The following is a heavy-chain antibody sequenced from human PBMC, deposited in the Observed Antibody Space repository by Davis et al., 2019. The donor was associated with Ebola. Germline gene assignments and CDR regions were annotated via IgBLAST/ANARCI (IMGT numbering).Heavy chain of an antibody. J-gene: IGHJ3*02. CDR1: GGSISSGGYS. D-gene: IGHD3-10*01. CDR2: IYHSGST. Sequence: SETLSLTCAVSGGSISSGGYSWSWIRPPPGKGLEWIGYIYHSGSTYYNPPLKSRVTISVDRSKNQFSLKLSSVTAADTAVYYCARSPPRFQDAFEIWGQGTMVTVSS. V-gene: IGHV4-30-2*01. CDR3: ARSPPRFQDAFEI.